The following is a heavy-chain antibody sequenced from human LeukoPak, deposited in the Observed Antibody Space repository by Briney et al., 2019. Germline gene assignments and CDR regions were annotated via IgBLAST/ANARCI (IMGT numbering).Heavy chain of an antibody. D-gene: IGHD3-22*01. V-gene: IGHV4-59*01. CDR2: NYYSGST. CDR3: AKAMRFNSSGVKRSYYYYMDV. Sequence: SETLSLTCTVSGGSISSYYWSWIRQPPGKGLEWIGYNYYSGSTNYNPSLKSRVTISVDTSKNQLSLKLSSVTAADTAVYYCAKAMRFNSSGVKRSYYYYMDVWGKGTTVTVSS. J-gene: IGHJ6*03. CDR1: GGSISSYY.